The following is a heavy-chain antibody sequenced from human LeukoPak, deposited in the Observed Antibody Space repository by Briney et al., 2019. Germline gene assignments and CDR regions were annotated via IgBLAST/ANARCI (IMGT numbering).Heavy chain of an antibody. CDR3: ASGSYYESGYFDY. D-gene: IGHD1-26*01. V-gene: IGHV3-74*01. CDR2: INSDGSST. J-gene: IGHJ4*02. Sequence: GGSLRLSCAASGFTFSSYWMHWVRQAPGKGLVWVSRINSDGSSTSYADSVKGRFTISRDNAKNTLYLQMNSLRAEDTAVYYCASGSYYESGYFDYWGQGTLVTVSS. CDR1: GFTFSSYW.